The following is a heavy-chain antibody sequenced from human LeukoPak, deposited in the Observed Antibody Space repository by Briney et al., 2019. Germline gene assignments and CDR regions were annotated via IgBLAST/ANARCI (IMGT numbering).Heavy chain of an antibody. CDR2: ISAGGDTT. Sequence: GGSLRLSCAASGFTFSSYAMSWVRQAPGKGLEWVSAISAGGDTTYTADSVRGRFTISRDNSKNTLYLQMDTLTAEDTAVYYCAKEEDSRHYWGQGTLVTVSS. CDR1: GFTFSSYA. CDR3: AKEEDSRHY. D-gene: IGHD2-15*01. V-gene: IGHV3-23*01. J-gene: IGHJ4*02.